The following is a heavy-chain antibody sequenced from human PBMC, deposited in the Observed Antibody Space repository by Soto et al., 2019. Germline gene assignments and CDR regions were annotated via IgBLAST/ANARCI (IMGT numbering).Heavy chain of an antibody. V-gene: IGHV5-51*01. CDR3: ARAPAGDYYYYGMDV. CDR1: GYGFTSYW. J-gene: IGHJ6*02. CDR2: IYPGDSDT. Sequence: FKGSGYGFTSYWIGWVRQIPGKGLEWMGIIYPGDSDTRYSPSFQGQVTISADKSISTANLQWSSLKASETAMYYCARAPAGDYYYYGMDVWGQGTTVTVSS.